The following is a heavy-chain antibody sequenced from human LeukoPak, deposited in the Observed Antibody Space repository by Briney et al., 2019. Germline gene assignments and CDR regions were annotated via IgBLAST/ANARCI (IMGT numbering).Heavy chain of an antibody. CDR2: INTNTGNP. CDR3: ARDAPGKYFVWFDP. Sequence: ASVTVSCKASGYTFTNYPMNWVRQAPGQGLEWLGWINTNTGNPTYAQGFTGRFVFSLDTSVSTAYLQISNLKAEDTAVYYCARDAPGKYFVWFDPWGQGTMVTVPS. J-gene: IGHJ5*02. D-gene: IGHD1-14*01. CDR1: GYTFTNYP. V-gene: IGHV7-4-1*02.